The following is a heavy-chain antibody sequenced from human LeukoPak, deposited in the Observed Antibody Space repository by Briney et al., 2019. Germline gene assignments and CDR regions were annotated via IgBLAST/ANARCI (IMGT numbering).Heavy chain of an antibody. CDR2: ISSSSSYI. CDR1: GFTFSGYS. CDR3: ARQFDGSHPNAFDI. D-gene: IGHD1-26*01. V-gene: IGHV3-21*04. J-gene: IGHJ3*02. Sequence: GGSLRLSCAASGFTFSGYSMNWVRQAPGKGLEWVSSISSSSSYIYYADSVKGRFTISRDNSKNTLYLQMNSLRAEDTAVYYCARQFDGSHPNAFDIWGQGTMVTVSS.